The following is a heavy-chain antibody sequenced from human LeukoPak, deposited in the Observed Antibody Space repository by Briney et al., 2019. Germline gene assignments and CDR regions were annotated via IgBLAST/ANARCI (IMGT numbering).Heavy chain of an antibody. Sequence: SQTLSLTCAISGDSVSNNSAIWIWIRQSPSRGLQWLGRTYYRSKWYNDYAVSVKSRITLNVGTSKNQFSLQLNSVTPEDTAVYYCARSSNLRYFDYWGQGTQVTVSS. J-gene: IGHJ4*02. CDR3: ARSSNLRYFDY. CDR1: GDSVSNNSAI. V-gene: IGHV6-1*01. CDR2: TYYRSKWYN.